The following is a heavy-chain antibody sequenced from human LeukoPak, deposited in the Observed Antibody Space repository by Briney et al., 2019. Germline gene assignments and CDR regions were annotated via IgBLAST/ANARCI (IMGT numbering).Heavy chain of an antibody. J-gene: IGHJ4*02. CDR2: FDPEDGET. CDR1: GYTLTELS. D-gene: IGHD3-10*01. V-gene: IGHV1-24*01. Sequence: ASVKVFCKVSGYTLTELSMHWVRQAPGKGLEWMGGFDPEDGETIYAQKFQGRVTMTEDTSTDTAYMELSSLRSEDTAVYYCATDYEWFGNRTDYWGQGTLVTVSS. CDR3: ATDYEWFGNRTDY.